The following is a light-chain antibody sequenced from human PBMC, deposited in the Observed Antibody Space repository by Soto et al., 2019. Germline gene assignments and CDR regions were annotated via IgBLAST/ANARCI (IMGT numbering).Light chain of an antibody. CDR2: DAD. CDR3: QQWVI. J-gene: IGKJ3*01. Sequence: ENVLTQSPATLSLSPGERATLSCRASPSIPRFHLNWYQQKPGQAPRLLIYDADNRATGIPARFSGSGSGTDFTLTISSLEPEDFAVYYCQQWVIFGPGTKVDIK. V-gene: IGKV3-11*01. CDR1: PSIPRFH.